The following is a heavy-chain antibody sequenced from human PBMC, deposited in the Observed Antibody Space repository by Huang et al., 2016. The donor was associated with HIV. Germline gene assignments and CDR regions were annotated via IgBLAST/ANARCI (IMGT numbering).Heavy chain of an antibody. CDR1: GFTFIDYA. V-gene: IGHV3-23*01. J-gene: IGHJ6*02. Sequence: EVQLLESGGGLVQPGGSLRLSCAASGFTFIDYAMNWVRQAPGKGREWVAAISGSGGSTYYADSVKGRFTISRDNSENTLYLLMRSLRAEDTAVYYCAKDVGGYSSAMDVWGQGTTVTVSS. D-gene: IGHD2-2*03. CDR3: AKDVGGYSSAMDV. CDR2: ISGSGGST.